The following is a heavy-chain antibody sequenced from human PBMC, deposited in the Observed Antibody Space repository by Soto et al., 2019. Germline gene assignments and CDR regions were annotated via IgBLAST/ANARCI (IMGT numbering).Heavy chain of an antibody. D-gene: IGHD6-13*01. CDR2: ISYDGSNK. CDR1: GFTFSSYA. V-gene: IGHV3-30-3*01. Sequence: QVQLVESGGGVVQPGRSLRLSCAASGFTFSSYAMHWVRQAPGKGLEWVAVISYDGSNKYYADSVKGRFTISRDNSKHTLYLQMNSLRAEDTAVYYCARDLEGSSWYSYYYYYYGMDVWGQGTTVTVSS. J-gene: IGHJ6*02. CDR3: ARDLEGSSWYSYYYYYYGMDV.